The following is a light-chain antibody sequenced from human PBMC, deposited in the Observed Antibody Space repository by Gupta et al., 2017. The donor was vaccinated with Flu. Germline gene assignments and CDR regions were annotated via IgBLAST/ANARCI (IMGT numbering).Light chain of an antibody. Sequence: RVTCGGNNIGSKSVHWYQQKPGQAPVLVVYDDTQRPSGIPERFSGSNSGNTATLTISRVEAGDEADYYCQVGDNSDDQPILVFGGGTQLT. CDR1: NIGSKS. J-gene: IGLJ3*02. CDR2: DDT. CDR3: QVGDNSDDQPILV. V-gene: IGLV3-21*02.